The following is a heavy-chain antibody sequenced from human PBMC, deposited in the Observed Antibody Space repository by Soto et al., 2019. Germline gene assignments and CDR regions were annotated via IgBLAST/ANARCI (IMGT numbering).Heavy chain of an antibody. V-gene: IGHV1-69*01. D-gene: IGHD2-15*01. CDR1: GGTFRDYG. Sequence: HVHLVQSGTEVKKPGSSVRVSCQASGGTFRDYGVSWVRQAPGQGLEWIGGILPILGTTNYAQKFRDRVTITAEGSTGTVYLDLSRLTSEDTAVYYCGRGGFCSQVVCYSRGGEIDHWAQGTLVTVSS. CDR2: ILPILGTT. CDR3: GRGGFCSQVVCYSRGGEIDH. J-gene: IGHJ4*02.